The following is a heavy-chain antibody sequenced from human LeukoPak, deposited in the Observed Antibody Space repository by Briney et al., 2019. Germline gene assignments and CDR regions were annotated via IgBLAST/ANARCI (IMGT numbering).Heavy chain of an antibody. CDR3: TRGPVGGFDA. Sequence: QSGGSPRLSCSASGLTVSTNYLTWVRQAPGKGLEWVSVIYSGGNTYYADSVKGRFTISRDNSKNTLYLQMNSLRADDTAVYYCTRGPVGGFDAWGQGTLVTVSS. D-gene: IGHD1-26*01. CDR1: GLTVSTNY. CDR2: IYSGGNT. J-gene: IGHJ5*02. V-gene: IGHV3-53*01.